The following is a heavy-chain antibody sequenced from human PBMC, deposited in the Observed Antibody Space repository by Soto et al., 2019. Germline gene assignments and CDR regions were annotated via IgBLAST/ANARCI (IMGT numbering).Heavy chain of an antibody. V-gene: IGHV1-69*13. CDR1: GGIFTASA. CDR2: VIPMFGTA. Sequence: SVKVSCKSSGGIFTASAISWVRQAPGQGPEWMGGVIPMFGTANYPQGFQGRVTINADESTNTAYMQLSSLRSEDTAVYFCAVGFKLDYYSLDVWGQGTTVTVSS. CDR3: AVGFKLDYYSLDV. J-gene: IGHJ6*02. D-gene: IGHD3-10*01.